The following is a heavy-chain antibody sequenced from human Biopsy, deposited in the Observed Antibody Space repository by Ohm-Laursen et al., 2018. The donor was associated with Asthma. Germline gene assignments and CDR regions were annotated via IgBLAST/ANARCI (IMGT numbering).Heavy chain of an antibody. V-gene: IGHV1-69*13. Sequence: SVKVSCNAPGGTFSNFAISWVRQAPGQGLEWLGGITTVFGTINYAQKFQGRVTITADESTSTAYMEVTSLRSEDTAIYYCARCQVGYSSGWSLLLKKIYYSGMDVWGQGTAGTVSS. D-gene: IGHD6-19*01. CDR2: ITTVFGTI. CDR1: GGTFSNFA. CDR3: ARCQVGYSSGWSLLLKKIYYSGMDV. J-gene: IGHJ6*02.